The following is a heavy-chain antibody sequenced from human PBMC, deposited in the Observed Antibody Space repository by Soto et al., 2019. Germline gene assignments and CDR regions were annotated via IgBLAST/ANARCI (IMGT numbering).Heavy chain of an antibody. D-gene: IGHD1-26*01. CDR3: ARERVGHSAMDV. J-gene: IGHJ6*02. CDR1: GGSITNYY. Sequence: QVQLQESGPGLVKPSETLSLMCTVSGGSITNYYWSWIRQSPAKGLEWIGYVSDSGSTKYNSSLKNRVTISVDTSKKQFSLKLTSLTAADTAVYYCARERVGHSAMDVWGQGTTVTVSS. V-gene: IGHV4-59*12. CDR2: VSDSGST.